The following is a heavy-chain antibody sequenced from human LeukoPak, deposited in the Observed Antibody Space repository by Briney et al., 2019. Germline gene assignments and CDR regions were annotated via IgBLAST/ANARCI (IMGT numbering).Heavy chain of an antibody. CDR1: GYTFTSYY. V-gene: IGHV1-46*01. J-gene: IGHJ4*02. D-gene: IGHD2-21*02. CDR3: AREGGCGDCYWGTTGYFDY. Sequence: ASVKVSCKASGYTFTSYYMHWVRQAPGQGLEWMGIINPSGGSTSYAQKFQGRVTITADESTSTAYMELSSLRSEDTAVYYCAREGGCGDCYWGTTGYFDYWGQGTLVTVSS. CDR2: INPSGGST.